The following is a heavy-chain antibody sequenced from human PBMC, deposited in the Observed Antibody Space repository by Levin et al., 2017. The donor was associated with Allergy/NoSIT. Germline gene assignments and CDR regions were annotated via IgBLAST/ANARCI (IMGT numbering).Heavy chain of an antibody. CDR2: INSDGSST. Sequence: GGSLRLSCAASGFTFSSYWMHWVRQAPGKGLVWVSRINSDGSSTSYADSVKGRFTISRDNAKNTLYLQMNSLRAEDTAVYYCARVSYYWDAFDIWGQGTMVTVSS. J-gene: IGHJ3*02. D-gene: IGHD1-26*01. V-gene: IGHV3-74*01. CDR1: GFTFSSYW. CDR3: ARVSYYWDAFDI.